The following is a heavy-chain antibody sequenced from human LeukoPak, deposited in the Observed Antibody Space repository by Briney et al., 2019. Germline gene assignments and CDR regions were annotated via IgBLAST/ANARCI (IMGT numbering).Heavy chain of an antibody. CDR2: ISGSGSAI. J-gene: IGHJ4*02. D-gene: IGHD3-3*01. CDR1: GFTFSSYE. CDR3: ARDAPADYDFWSGYYPRARDY. Sequence: GGSLRLSCAASGFTFSSYEMNWVRQAPGKGLEWVSYISGSGSAIYYADSVKGRFAISRDNAKNSLYLQMNSLRAEDTAVYYCARDAPADYDFWSGYYPRARDYWGQGTLVTVSS. V-gene: IGHV3-48*03.